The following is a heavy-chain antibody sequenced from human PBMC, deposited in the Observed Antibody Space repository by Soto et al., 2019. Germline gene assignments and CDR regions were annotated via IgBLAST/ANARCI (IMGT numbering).Heavy chain of an antibody. D-gene: IGHD5-18*01. CDR3: AGLQLWSPY. CDR2: INHSGST. J-gene: IGHJ4*02. CDR1: GGSFSGYY. Sequence: SETLSLTCAVYGGSFSGYYWSWIRQPPGKGLEWIGEINHSGSTNYNPSLKSRVTISVDTSKNQFSLKLSSVTAADTAVNYCAGLQLWSPYWGQGTLVTVSS. V-gene: IGHV4-34*01.